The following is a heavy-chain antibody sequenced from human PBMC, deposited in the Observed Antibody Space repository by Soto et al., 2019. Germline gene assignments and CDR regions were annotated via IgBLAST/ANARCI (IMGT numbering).Heavy chain of an antibody. CDR2: ISYDGSNK. CDR3: ARDRSYDILTGRLDY. V-gene: IGHV3-30-3*01. CDR1: GFTFSSYA. J-gene: IGHJ4*02. Sequence: GGSLRLSCAASGFTFSSYAMHWVRQAPGKGLEWVAVISYDGSNKYYADSGKGRFTISRDNSKNTLYLQMNSLRAEDTAVSYCARDRSYDILTGRLDYWGQGTLVTVSS. D-gene: IGHD3-9*01.